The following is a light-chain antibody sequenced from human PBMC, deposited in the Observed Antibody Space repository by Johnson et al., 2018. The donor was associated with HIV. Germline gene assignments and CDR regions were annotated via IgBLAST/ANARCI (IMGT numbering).Light chain of an antibody. Sequence: QSALTQPPSVSAAPGQKVTISCSGSSSNIGNNYVSWYQQLPGTAPKLLIYDNNKRPSGTPDRFSGSKSGTSATLGITGLQAGDEADYYCGTWDSSLSAGQGVFGTGTKVTVL. CDR3: GTWDSSLSAGQGV. J-gene: IGLJ1*01. CDR2: DNN. V-gene: IGLV1-51*01. CDR1: SSNIGNNY.